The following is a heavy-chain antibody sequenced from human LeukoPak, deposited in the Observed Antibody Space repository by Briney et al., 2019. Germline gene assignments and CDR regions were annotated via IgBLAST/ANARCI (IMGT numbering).Heavy chain of an antibody. CDR1: GGSITNYY. V-gene: IGHV4-4*09. D-gene: IGHD2-2*01. CDR3: ARHLLVPAPFDP. Sequence: SETLSLTCTVSGGSITNYYWSWIRQSPGKGLEWIGNIYSSGNTNYNPSLKSRVTMSVDTSKNHFSLKLISVTAADTAVYYRARHLLVPAPFDPWGQGTLVTVSS. J-gene: IGHJ5*02. CDR2: IYSSGNT.